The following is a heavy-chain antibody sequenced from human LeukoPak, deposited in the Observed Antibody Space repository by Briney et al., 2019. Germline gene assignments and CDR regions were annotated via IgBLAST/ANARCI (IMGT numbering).Heavy chain of an antibody. CDR3: AKAWIQLWEAN. Sequence: GRSLRLSCAASGFTFDDYAMHWVRQAPGKGLEWVSAISGSGGSTYYADSVKGRFTISRDNSKNTLYLQMNSLRAEDTAVYYCAKAWIQLWEANWGQGTLVTVSS. D-gene: IGHD5-18*01. CDR2: ISGSGGST. J-gene: IGHJ4*02. V-gene: IGHV3-23*01. CDR1: GFTFDDYA.